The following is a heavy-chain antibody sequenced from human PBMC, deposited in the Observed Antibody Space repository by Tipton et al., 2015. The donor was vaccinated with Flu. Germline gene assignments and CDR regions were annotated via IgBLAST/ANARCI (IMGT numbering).Heavy chain of an antibody. V-gene: IGHV4-34*10. Sequence: LRLSCAVSGGSVSGYYWSWIRRPPGKGLEWIGEVYHSGNTKFNPSLEGRITMSVDTSKNQFSLRLRSVTAAETAVYYCAQARLFYFDYWGQGALVTVSS. J-gene: IGHJ4*02. CDR2: VYHSGNT. CDR1: GGSVSGYY. CDR3: AQARLFYFDY.